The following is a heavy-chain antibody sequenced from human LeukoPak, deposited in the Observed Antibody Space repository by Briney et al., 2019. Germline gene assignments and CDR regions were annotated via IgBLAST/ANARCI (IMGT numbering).Heavy chain of an antibody. Sequence: GGPLQISWKTSGSPFTAYWRGGARRPQGRGRRGMGVIFPRDSDVWYSPSFQGQVTISADKSTNTAYLHWASLKASDSAMYYCVRSLPGTLLRGYGMDVWGPGTTVTVS. CDR2: IFPRDSDV. CDR1: GSPFTAYW. J-gene: IGHJ6*02. CDR3: VRSLPGTLLRGYGMDV. D-gene: IGHD3-10*01. V-gene: IGHV5-51*01.